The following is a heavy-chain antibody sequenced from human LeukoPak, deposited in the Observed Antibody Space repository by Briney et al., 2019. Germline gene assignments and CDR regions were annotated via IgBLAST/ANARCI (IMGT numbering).Heavy chain of an antibody. Sequence: PGGSLRLSCAASGFTFSSYWMHWVRQAPGKGLVWVSRINSDGSSTSYADSVKDRFTISRDNAKNTLYLQMNSLRAEDTAVYYCARGGSYNEFDYWGQGTLVTVSS. J-gene: IGHJ4*02. CDR1: GFTFSSYW. CDR2: INSDGSST. V-gene: IGHV3-74*01. CDR3: ARGGSYNEFDY. D-gene: IGHD3-16*01.